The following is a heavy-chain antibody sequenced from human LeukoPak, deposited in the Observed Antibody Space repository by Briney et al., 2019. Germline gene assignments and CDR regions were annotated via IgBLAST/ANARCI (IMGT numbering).Heavy chain of an antibody. CDR3: AKGAYALVPYYYYYYMDV. J-gene: IGHJ6*03. V-gene: IGHV3-23*01. CDR2: ISFSGGST. CDR1: GFTFRHYA. D-gene: IGHD3-16*01. Sequence: PGGSQRLSCLASGFTFRHYAMNWVRQAPGKGLEWVSAISFSGGSTYYAESVKGRFTISRDNAKNTLYLQMNSLRAEDTAVYFCAKGAYALVPYYYYYYMDVWGKGTAVTVSS.